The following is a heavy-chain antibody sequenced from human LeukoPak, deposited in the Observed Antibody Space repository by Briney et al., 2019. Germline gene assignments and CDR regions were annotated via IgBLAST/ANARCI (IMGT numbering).Heavy chain of an antibody. CDR2: IYYIGST. V-gene: IGHV4-59*01. CDR3: ARGVGRYFDWLLVYYFDY. J-gene: IGHJ4*02. CDR1: GGSISSYY. D-gene: IGHD3-9*01. Sequence: SETLSLTCTVSGGSISSYYWSWIRQPPGKELEWIGYIYYIGSTNYNPSLKSRVTISVVKSKNQFPLKLSSVTAADTAVYSCARGVGRYFDWLLVYYFDYWGQGTLVTVSS.